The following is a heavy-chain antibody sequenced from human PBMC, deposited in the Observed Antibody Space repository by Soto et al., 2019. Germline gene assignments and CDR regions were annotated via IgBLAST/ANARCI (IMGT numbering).Heavy chain of an antibody. Sequence: PLETLSLTCTVSGGSISSGTYYWSWIRQPPGKGLEWIGYIYHSGSSQYNPSLKSRVTISIDTSKNQFSLELRSVTAADTAVYYCARDLLDTTVDYYFDYWGPGRLVTVSS. CDR2: IYHSGSS. V-gene: IGHV4-30-4*01. CDR3: ARDLLDTTVDYYFDY. J-gene: IGHJ4*02. D-gene: IGHD4-17*01. CDR1: GGSISSGTYY.